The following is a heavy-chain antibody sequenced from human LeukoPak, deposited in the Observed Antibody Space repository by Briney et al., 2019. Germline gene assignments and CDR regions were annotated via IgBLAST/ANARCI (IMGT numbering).Heavy chain of an antibody. CDR3: ARADTAMGSFDY. J-gene: IGHJ4*02. V-gene: IGHV1-2*04. CDR1: GYTFTGYY. Sequence: KXSCXASGYTFTGYYMHWVRQAPGQGLEWMGWINPNSGGTNYAQKFQGWVTMTRDTSISTAYMELSRLRSDDTAVYYCARADTAMGSFDYWGQGTLVTVSS. CDR2: INPNSGGT. D-gene: IGHD5-18*01.